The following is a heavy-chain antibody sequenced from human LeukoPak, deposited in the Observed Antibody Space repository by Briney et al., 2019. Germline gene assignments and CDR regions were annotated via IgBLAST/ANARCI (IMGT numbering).Heavy chain of an antibody. CDR1: GYTFTSYG. V-gene: IGHV1-18*01. CDR2: ISAYNGNT. J-gene: IGHJ4*02. CDR3: ARYSGYGTTDY. Sequence: ASVKVSCKPSGYTFTSYGTSWGRHAPGQGLEWMGWISAYNGNTNHAQKLQGRVTITTDTSPNTAYMELRSLTADDTAVYYCARYSGYGTTDYWGQGTLVTVSS. D-gene: IGHD5-12*01.